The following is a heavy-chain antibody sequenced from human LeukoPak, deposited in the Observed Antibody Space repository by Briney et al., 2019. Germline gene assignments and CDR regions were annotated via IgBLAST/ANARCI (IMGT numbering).Heavy chain of an antibody. Sequence: PGGSLRLSCAASRFTFSSYGMLWGRQAPGKGLEWVAFIRYDGSDKYYADSVKGRFTISRDNTKNSLFLQMNSLRAEDTAVYYCARGTEAYFDNWGQGTLVTVSS. CDR2: IRYDGSDK. CDR1: RFTFSSYG. D-gene: IGHD1-1*01. CDR3: ARGTEAYFDN. J-gene: IGHJ4*02. V-gene: IGHV3-30*02.